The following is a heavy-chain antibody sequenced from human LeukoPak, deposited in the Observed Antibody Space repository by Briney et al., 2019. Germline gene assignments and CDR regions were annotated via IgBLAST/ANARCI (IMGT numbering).Heavy chain of an antibody. J-gene: IGHJ2*01. CDR1: GGSISSYY. V-gene: IGHV4-59*08. CDR2: IYYSGST. Sequence: SETLSLTCTVSGGSISSYYWSWIRQPPGKGLEWIGYIYYSGSTNYNPSLKSRVTISVDTSKNQFSLKLSSVTAADTAVYFCARHNTAYSSGWYFDLWGRGTLVTASS. CDR3: ARHNTAYSSGWYFDL. D-gene: IGHD6-19*01.